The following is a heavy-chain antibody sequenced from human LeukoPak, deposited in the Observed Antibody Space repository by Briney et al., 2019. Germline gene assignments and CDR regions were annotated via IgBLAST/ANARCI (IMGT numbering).Heavy chain of an antibody. CDR3: ARHGLPRGLYDYVWGSYRYTLN. D-gene: IGHD3-16*02. CDR2: IYDSGST. Sequence: ASETLSLTCTVSGGSIRSSYYYWGWIRQPPGKGLEWIGSIYDSGSTYYNPSLKSRVTISVDTSKNQFSLKLNSVTAADTAVYYCARHGLPRGLYDYVWGSYRYTLNWGQGTLVTVSS. J-gene: IGHJ4*02. V-gene: IGHV4-39*01. CDR1: GGSIRSSYYY.